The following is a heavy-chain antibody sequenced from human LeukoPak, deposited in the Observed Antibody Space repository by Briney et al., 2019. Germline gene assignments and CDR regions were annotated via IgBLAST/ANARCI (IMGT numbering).Heavy chain of an antibody. CDR1: GYTFTSYG. D-gene: IGHD3-10*01. CDR2: ISAYNGNT. J-gene: IGHJ4*02. CDR3: AGGERRRFSGSGSHTSDFNY. V-gene: IGHV1-18*01. Sequence: GASVKVSCKASGYTFTSYGISWVRQAPGQGLEWMGWISAYNGNTNYAQKLQGRVTMTTDTSTSTAYMELRSLRSDDAAVYFCAGGERRRFSGSGSHTSDFNYWGQGTLVTVSS.